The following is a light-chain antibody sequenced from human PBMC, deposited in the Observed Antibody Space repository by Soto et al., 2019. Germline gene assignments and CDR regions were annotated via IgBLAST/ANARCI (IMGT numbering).Light chain of an antibody. V-gene: IGKV1-16*02. J-gene: IGKJ1*01. CDR1: QDISIH. CDR3: QQYHNYPPS. CDR2: GAS. Sequence: DIQMTQSPSSVSACVGDRVTIACRASQDISIHLAWFQQKPGKAPKSLIFGASSLQSGVPSKFSGSGSGTDFTLTIDSLQPEDFATYYCQQYHNYPPSFGQGTKVEIK.